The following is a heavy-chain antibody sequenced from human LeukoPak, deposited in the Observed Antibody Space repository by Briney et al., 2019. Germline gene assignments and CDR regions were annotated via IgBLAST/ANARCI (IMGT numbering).Heavy chain of an antibody. Sequence: PSETLSLTCTVSGGSVSSDSYYWSWIRQPPGKGLEWIGYIYYSGNTKYNPSLNSRVTISVDTSENQFSLKLSSVTAADTAVYFCARDRSGIGYGLDYWGQGTVVTVSS. D-gene: IGHD5-18*01. J-gene: IGHJ4*02. CDR2: IYYSGNT. CDR1: GGSVSSDSYY. CDR3: ARDRSGIGYGLDY. V-gene: IGHV4-61*01.